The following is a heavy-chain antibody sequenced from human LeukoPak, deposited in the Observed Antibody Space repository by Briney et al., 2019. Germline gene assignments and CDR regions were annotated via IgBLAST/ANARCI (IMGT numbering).Heavy chain of an antibody. J-gene: IGHJ6*02. Sequence: SVTVSFKASGGTFTIYAISWVRQAPGQGLEWVGRIIPILGIANYAQKFQGRVTVTADKSTSTAYMELSSLRSEDTAVYYCARDRVVVVPAASYYYYYYGMDVWGQGTTVTVSS. D-gene: IGHD2-2*01. V-gene: IGHV1-69*04. CDR2: IIPILGIA. CDR3: ARDRVVVVPAASYYYYYYGMDV. CDR1: GGTFTIYA.